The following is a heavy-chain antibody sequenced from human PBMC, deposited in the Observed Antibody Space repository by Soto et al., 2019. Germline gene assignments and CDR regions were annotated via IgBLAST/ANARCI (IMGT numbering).Heavy chain of an antibody. CDR3: ARFTKEPPPPETPNDAFDI. CDR1: GGSFSGYY. D-gene: IGHD1-26*01. CDR2: INQSGST. Sequence: SETLSLTCAVYGGSFSGYYWSWIRQPPGKGLEWIGEINQSGSTNYNPSLKSRVTISVDTSKNQFSLKLSSVTAADTAVYYCARFTKEPPPPETPNDAFDIWGQGTMVTVSS. J-gene: IGHJ3*02. V-gene: IGHV4-34*01.